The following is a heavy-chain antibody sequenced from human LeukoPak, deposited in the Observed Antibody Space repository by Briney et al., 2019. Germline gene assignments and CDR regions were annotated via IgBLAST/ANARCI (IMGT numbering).Heavy chain of an antibody. CDR3: ARDSGLKVRGNAFDI. J-gene: IGHJ3*02. CDR2: ISAYNGNT. D-gene: IGHD3-10*01. V-gene: IGHV1-18*01. Sequence: VASVKVSCKASGYTFTSYGISWVRQALGQGLEWMGWISAYNGNTNYAQKLQGRVTMTTDTSTSTAYMELRSLRSDDTAVYYCARDSGLKVRGNAFDIWGQGTMVTVSS. CDR1: GYTFTSYG.